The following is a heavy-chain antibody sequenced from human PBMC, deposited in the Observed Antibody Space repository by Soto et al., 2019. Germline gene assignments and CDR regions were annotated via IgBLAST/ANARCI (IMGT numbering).Heavy chain of an antibody. D-gene: IGHD5-12*01. Sequence: QVQLVPSGAEVKKPGSSVKVSCQASGGPFRSYAIRWVRQAPGPGPEWMGGIIPIFGTANYAQKFQGRVTISADESTSTAYMALSSLRSEVTAVYSCARGMAKILYWYFDLGGRGTMVTDST. CDR1: GGPFRSYA. J-gene: IGHJ2*01. V-gene: IGHV1-69*01. CDR2: IIPIFGTA. CDR3: ARGMAKILYWYFDL.